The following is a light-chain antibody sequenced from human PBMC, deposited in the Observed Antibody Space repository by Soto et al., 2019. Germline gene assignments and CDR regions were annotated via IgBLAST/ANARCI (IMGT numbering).Light chain of an antibody. CDR3: TLYTSENAYV. Sequence: QSVLTQPRSVSGSPGQSVTISCTGTNSDLGDYNYVSGFQQHPGKTPKLMIYDVTRRPSGVPDRFSGSQSGNTASLTISGLQAEDEADYYCTLYTSENAYVFGTGTKVTVL. CDR1: NSDLGDYNY. V-gene: IGLV2-11*01. CDR2: DVT. J-gene: IGLJ1*01.